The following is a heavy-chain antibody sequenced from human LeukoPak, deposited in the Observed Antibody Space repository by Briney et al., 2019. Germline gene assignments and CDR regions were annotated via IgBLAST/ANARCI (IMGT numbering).Heavy chain of an antibody. CDR2: ITPIFGTA. CDR3: ARVDIVVVPAAIPDTLYGHYGMDV. J-gene: IGHJ6*02. V-gene: IGHV1-69*13. CDR1: GYTFTGYY. Sequence: GASVKVSCKASGYTFTGYYMHWVRQAPGQGLEWMGGITPIFGTANYAQKFQGRVTITADESTSTAYMELSSLRSEDTAVYYCARVDIVVVPAAIPDTLYGHYGMDVWGQGTTVTVSS. D-gene: IGHD2-2*02.